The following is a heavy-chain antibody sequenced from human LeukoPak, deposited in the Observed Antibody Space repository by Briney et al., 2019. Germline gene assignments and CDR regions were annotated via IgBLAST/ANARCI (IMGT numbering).Heavy chain of an antibody. CDR1: GGSISSYY. D-gene: IGHD2-15*01. V-gene: IGHV4-59*01. Sequence: PSETLSLTCTVSGGSISSYYWSWIRQPPGKGLEWFGYIYYSGSTNYNPSLKSRVTISVDTSKNQFSLKLSSVTAADTDVYYCARGRDCSGGSCFSGLDYWGQGTLVTVSS. J-gene: IGHJ4*02. CDR2: IYYSGST. CDR3: ARGRDCSGGSCFSGLDY.